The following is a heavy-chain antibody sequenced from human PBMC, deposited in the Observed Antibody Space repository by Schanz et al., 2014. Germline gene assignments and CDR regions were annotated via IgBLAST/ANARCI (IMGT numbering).Heavy chain of an antibody. D-gene: IGHD1-1*01. CDR2: IFTGGSS. CDR3: ARVSRGGSFDF. CDR1: GDSMKSHY. J-gene: IGHJ4*02. Sequence: QVPLRESGPGLVKPSETLSLTCTVSGDSMKSHYWTWIRQPAGQGLEWLGRIFTGGSSDPNRSFKSRITMSIDPSKKYLSLNLTSVTAADTAFYFCARVSRGGSFDFWGPGILVTVSS. V-gene: IGHV4-4*07.